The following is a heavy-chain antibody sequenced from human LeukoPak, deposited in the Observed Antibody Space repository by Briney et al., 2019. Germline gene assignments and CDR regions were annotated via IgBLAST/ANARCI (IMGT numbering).Heavy chain of an antibody. CDR1: GFTFSSYA. CDR3: AKAHRQSRDIVATIYFDY. CDR2: ISGSGGST. D-gene: IGHD5-12*01. Sequence: GGSLRLSCAASGFTFSSYAMSWVRQAPGKGLEWVSAISGSGGSTYYADSVKGRFTISRDNSKNTLYLQMNSLRAEDTAVYYCAKAHRQSRDIVATIYFDYWGQGTLVTVSS. V-gene: IGHV3-23*01. J-gene: IGHJ4*02.